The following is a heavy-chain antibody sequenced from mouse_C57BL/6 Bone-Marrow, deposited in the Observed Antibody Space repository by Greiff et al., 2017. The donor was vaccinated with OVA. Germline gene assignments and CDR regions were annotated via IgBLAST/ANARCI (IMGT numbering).Heavy chain of an antibody. V-gene: IGHV14-3*01. CDR1: GFNIKNTY. D-gene: IGHD1-1*01. CDR2: IDPANGNT. J-gene: IGHJ1*03. CDR3: ARRDYYGSSSYWYFDV. Sequence: EVQLQQSVAELVRPGASVKLSCTASGFNIKNTYMHWVKQRPEQGLEWIGRIDPANGNTKYAPKFQGKATITADTSSNTAYLQLSSLTSEDTAIYYCARRDYYGSSSYWYFDVWGTGTTVTVSS.